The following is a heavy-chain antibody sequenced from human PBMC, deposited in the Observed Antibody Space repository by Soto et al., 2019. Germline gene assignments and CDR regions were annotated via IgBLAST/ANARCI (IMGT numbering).Heavy chain of an antibody. CDR1: GGSISSYY. CDR3: ARVRNYDFWSGYRLVRGNDSPRIVAGWFDP. J-gene: IGHJ5*02. V-gene: IGHV4-59*01. D-gene: IGHD3-3*01. Sequence: PSETLSLTCTVSGGSISSYYWSWIRQPPGKGLEWIGYIYYSGSTNYNPSLKSRVTISVDTSKNQFSLKLSSVTAADTAVYYCARVRNYDFWSGYRLVRGNDSPRIVAGWFDPWGQGTLVTVSS. CDR2: IYYSGST.